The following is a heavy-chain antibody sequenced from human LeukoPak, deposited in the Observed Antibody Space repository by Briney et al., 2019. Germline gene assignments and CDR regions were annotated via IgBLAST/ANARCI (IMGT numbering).Heavy chain of an antibody. D-gene: IGHD3-22*01. CDR2: IYTSGST. CDR1: GGSISIYY. CDR3: ARGPTAYYYDSSGTTHFDY. V-gene: IGHV4-4*07. J-gene: IGHJ4*02. Sequence: SETLSLTCTVSGGSISIYYWSWIRQPAGKGLEWIGRIYTSGSTNYNPSLKSRVTMSVDTSKNQFSLKLSSVTAADTAVYYCARGPTAYYYDSSGTTHFDYWGQGTLVTVSS.